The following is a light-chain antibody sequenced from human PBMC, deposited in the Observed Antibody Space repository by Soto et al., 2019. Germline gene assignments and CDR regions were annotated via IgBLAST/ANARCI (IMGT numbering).Light chain of an antibody. V-gene: IGLV2-8*01. Sequence: QSVLTQPPSASGSPGQSVTISGTGAKSDIGVYDFVSWYQHHPGKAPRLIIYEVVQRPSGVPDRFSGSKSGNTAPLTVSGLQAADEADYFCKSYAGSNTYVFGSGTKVTVL. CDR1: KSDIGVYDF. CDR3: KSYAGSNTYV. J-gene: IGLJ1*01. CDR2: EVV.